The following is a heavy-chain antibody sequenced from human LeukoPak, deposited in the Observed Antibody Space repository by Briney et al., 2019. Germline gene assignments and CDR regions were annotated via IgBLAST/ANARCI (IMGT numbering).Heavy chain of an antibody. Sequence: PGGSLRLSCAASGFTFSSYSMNWVRQAPGKGLEWVSSISSSSSYIYYADSVKGRFTISRDNAKNSLYLQMNSLRAEDTAVYYCARDLEVLRIHGPRAFDIWGQGTMVTVSS. V-gene: IGHV3-21*01. D-gene: IGHD2-15*01. J-gene: IGHJ3*02. CDR1: GFTFSSYS. CDR2: ISSSSSYI. CDR3: ARDLEVLRIHGPRAFDI.